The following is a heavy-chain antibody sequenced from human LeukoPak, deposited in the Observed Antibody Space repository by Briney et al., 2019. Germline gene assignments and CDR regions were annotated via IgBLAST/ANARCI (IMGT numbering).Heavy chain of an antibody. CDR2: IYYSGST. CDR1: GGSISSYY. CDR3: ARDRCSGGSCYSG. D-gene: IGHD2-15*01. J-gene: IGHJ4*02. Sequence: PSETLSLTCTVSGGSISSYYWSWIRQPPGKGLEWIGYIYYSGSTNYNPSLKSRVTISVDTSKNQFSLKLSSVTAADTAVYYCARDRCSGGSCYSGWGQGTLVTVSS. V-gene: IGHV4-59*01.